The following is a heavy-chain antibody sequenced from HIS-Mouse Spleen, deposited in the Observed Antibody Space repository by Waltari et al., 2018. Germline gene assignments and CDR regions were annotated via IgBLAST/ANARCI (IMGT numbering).Heavy chain of an antibody. CDR3: AREIPYSSSWYDWYFDL. V-gene: IGHV4-39*07. CDR1: GGSISSSSYY. Sequence: QLQLQESGPGLVKPSETLSLTCTVSGGSISSSSYYWGWIRQPPGKGLAWIGGIYYSGSTYYNPSLKGRVTISVDTSKNQFSLKLSSVTAADTAVYYCAREIPYSSSWYDWYFDLWGRGTLVTVSS. CDR2: IYYSGST. J-gene: IGHJ2*01. D-gene: IGHD6-13*01.